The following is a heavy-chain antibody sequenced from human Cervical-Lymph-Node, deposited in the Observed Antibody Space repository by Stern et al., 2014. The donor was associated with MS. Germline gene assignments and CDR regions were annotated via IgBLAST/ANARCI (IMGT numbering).Heavy chain of an antibody. CDR1: GYTFSRYG. V-gene: IGHV7-4-1*02. J-gene: IGHJ5*02. Sequence: QVQLVQSGSELKQPGASVKVSCKASGYTFSRYGMNWVRQAPGQGLEWMGWINTNTGNPTYAQGFTGRFVFSLDTSVSTAYLQISSLKAEDTAVYYCARSEDRGSGYVGWFDPWGQGTLVTVSS. CDR3: ARSEDRGSGYVGWFDP. CDR2: INTNTGNP. D-gene: IGHD5-12*01.